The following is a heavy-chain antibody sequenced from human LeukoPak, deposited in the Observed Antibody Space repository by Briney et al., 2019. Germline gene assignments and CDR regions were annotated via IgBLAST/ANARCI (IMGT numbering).Heavy chain of an antibody. J-gene: IGHJ4*02. CDR2: VHTSETA. Sequence: TLSLTCAVSGASINSGSYFWNWIRQPAGKGLEYIGRVHTSETANYNPSLRSRVAISLDTSMNHFSLRLNSVTAADTAVYYCARDGYASGSYYDYWGQGTLVTVSS. CDR3: ARDGYASGSYYDY. CDR1: GASINSGSYF. D-gene: IGHD1-26*01. V-gene: IGHV4-61*02.